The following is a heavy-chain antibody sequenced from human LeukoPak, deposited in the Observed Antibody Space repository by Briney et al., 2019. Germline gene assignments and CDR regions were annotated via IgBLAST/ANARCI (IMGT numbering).Heavy chain of an antibody. V-gene: IGHV3-53*01. CDR2: IYTGGTI. Sequence: GSLRLSCAASGFTVSSNYMIWLRQAPGKGLEWVSVIYTGGTINYADSVKGRFTISRDNSKNTLYLQMNSLRADDTAVYYCAVHDWFDPWGRGTLVTVSS. CDR3: AVHDWFDP. J-gene: IGHJ5*02. CDR1: GFTVSSNY.